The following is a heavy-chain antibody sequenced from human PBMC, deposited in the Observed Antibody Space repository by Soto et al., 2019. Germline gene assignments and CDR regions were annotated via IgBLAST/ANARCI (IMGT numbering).Heavy chain of an antibody. CDR3: ARDGFGYSYGNYYYYGMDV. Sequence: PGGSLRLSCAASGFTFSSYAMHWVRQAPGKGLEWVAVISYDGSNKYYADSVKGRFTISRDNSKNTLYLQMSSLRAEDTAVYYCARDGFGYSYGNYYYYGMDVWGQGTTVTVSS. V-gene: IGHV3-30-3*01. CDR1: GFTFSSYA. CDR2: ISYDGSNK. J-gene: IGHJ6*02. D-gene: IGHD5-18*01.